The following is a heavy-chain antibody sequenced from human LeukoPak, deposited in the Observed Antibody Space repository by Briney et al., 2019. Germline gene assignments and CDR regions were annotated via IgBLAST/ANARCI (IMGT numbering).Heavy chain of an antibody. CDR2: MNPNSVNT. CDR3: ARGGRLDSGSYYEYYYYYYMDV. D-gene: IGHD1-26*01. J-gene: IGHJ6*03. V-gene: IGHV1-8*03. Sequence: GASVKVSCKASGYTFTSYDINWVRQATGQGLEWMGWMNPNSVNTGYAQKFQGRVTITRNTSISTAYMELSSLRSEDTAVYYCARGGRLDSGSYYEYYYYYYMDVWGKGTTVTVSS. CDR1: GYTFTSYD.